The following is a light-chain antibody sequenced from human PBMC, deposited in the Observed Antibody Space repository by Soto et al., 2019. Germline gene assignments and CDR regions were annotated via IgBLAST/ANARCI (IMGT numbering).Light chain of an antibody. Sequence: SVLSQPASVCGSPGQAITISCTGTSSDVGGYNYVSWYRQHPGKAPKLMIYDVSDRPSGVSNRFSGSKSGNTASLTISGLQAEDEADYFCSSYTSSSTYVFGTGTKVTVL. CDR3: SSYTSSSTYV. CDR2: DVS. V-gene: IGLV2-14*03. J-gene: IGLJ1*01. CDR1: SSDVGGYNY.